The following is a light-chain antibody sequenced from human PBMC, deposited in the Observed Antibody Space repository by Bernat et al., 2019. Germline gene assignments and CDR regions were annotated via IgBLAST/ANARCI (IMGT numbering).Light chain of an antibody. CDR1: QRVSSNF. CDR2: GAS. Sequence: EIVLTQSPGTLSLSPGERATLSCRASQRVSSNFLAWYQQKPGQAPRLLIYGASSRATGIPDRFSGSGSGTDFTLTISRLEPEDFAVYYCQQYGDSVTFGGGTKVEIK. CDR3: QQYGDSVT. V-gene: IGKV3-20*01. J-gene: IGKJ4*01.